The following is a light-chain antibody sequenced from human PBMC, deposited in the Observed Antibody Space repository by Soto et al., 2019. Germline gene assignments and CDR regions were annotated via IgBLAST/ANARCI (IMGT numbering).Light chain of an antibody. CDR2: DVS. CDR1: SSDVGGYNY. CDR3: CSYAGSYVV. Sequence: QSVLTQPRSVSGSPGQSVTISCTGTSSDVGGYNYVSWYQQHPGKAPKLMIYDVSKRPSGVPDRFSGHKSGNTASLTISGLQAEDEADYHCCSYAGSYVVFGGGTKLTVL. V-gene: IGLV2-11*01. J-gene: IGLJ2*01.